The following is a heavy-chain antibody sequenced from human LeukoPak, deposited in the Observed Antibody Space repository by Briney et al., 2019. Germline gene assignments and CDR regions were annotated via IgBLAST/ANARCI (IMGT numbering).Heavy chain of an antibody. CDR2: ITGSGGGS. V-gene: IGHV3-23*01. CDR1: GFTFSNYA. CDR3: AKKSLWSGPFDY. Sequence: GGSLRLSCIASGFTFSNYAMSWVRQAPGKGLEWVSIITGSGGGSYYADSVKGRFTLSRDNSKNTLYLQMNSLRAEDTAVYFCAKKSLWSGPFDYWGQGTLVTVFS. D-gene: IGHD3-3*01. J-gene: IGHJ4*02.